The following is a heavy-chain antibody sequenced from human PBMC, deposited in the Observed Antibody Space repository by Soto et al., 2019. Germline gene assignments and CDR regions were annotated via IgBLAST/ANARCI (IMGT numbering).Heavy chain of an antibody. D-gene: IGHD5-12*01. Sequence: AVKVSCKASGGTFSSYAISWVRQAPGQGLEWMGGIIPIFGTANYAQKFQGRVTITADKSTSTAYMELSSLRSEDTAVYYCARYIPRTRLAKINNWFDPWAQGTQVTVSS. V-gene: IGHV1-69*06. CDR1: GGTFSSYA. CDR3: ARYIPRTRLAKINNWFDP. J-gene: IGHJ5*02. CDR2: IIPIFGTA.